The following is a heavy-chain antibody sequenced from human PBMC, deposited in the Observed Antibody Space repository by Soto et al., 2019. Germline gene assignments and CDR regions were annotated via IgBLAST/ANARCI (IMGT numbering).Heavy chain of an antibody. CDR1: GFTFTRYS. CDR3: ARESEDLTSNFDY. J-gene: IGHJ4*02. CDR2: ISSTTNYI. V-gene: IGHV3-21*06. Sequence: AGGSLRLSCAATGFTFTRYSMNWVRQAPGKGLEWVSSISSTTNYIYYGDSMKGRFTISRDNAKNSLYLEMNSLRAEDTAVYYCARESEDLTSNFDYWGQGTLVTVSS.